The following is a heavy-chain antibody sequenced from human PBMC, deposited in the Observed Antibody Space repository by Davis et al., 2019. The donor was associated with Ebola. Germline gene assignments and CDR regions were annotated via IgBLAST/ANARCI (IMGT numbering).Heavy chain of an antibody. V-gene: IGHV1-3*01. Sequence: FQGRVTITRDTSARIAYMELSSLRSEDTAVYYCARFQEVDYWGQGTLVTVSS. J-gene: IGHJ4*02. CDR3: ARFQEVDY.